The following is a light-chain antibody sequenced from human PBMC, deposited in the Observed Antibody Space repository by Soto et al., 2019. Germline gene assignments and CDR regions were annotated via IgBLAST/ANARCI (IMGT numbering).Light chain of an antibody. CDR2: LGS. CDR1: QSLLQSDGYNF. CDR3: MQALQTPLT. Sequence: DIVMTQSPLSLPVTPGEPASISCRSSQSLLQSDGYNFLDWYLQRPGQSPQLLIYLGSNRASGVPDRFSGSGSSTDFTLKISRVQAEDVGVYYCMQALQTPLTFGGGTKVEIK. V-gene: IGKV2-28*01. J-gene: IGKJ4*01.